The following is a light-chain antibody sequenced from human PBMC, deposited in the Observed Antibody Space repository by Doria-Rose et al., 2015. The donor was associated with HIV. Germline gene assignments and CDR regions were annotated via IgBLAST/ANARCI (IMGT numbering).Light chain of an antibody. CDR3: HQYGTSWT. CDR2: DGS. Sequence: TQSPGTLSLSPGERATLSCRASLSFSSTYLAWYQQKPGQAPSLLIYDGSTRATGIPDRFSASGSGTDFTLTINRLEPADFALYYCHQYGTSWTFGQGTKVEI. CDR1: LSFSSTY. V-gene: IGKV3-20*01. J-gene: IGKJ1*01.